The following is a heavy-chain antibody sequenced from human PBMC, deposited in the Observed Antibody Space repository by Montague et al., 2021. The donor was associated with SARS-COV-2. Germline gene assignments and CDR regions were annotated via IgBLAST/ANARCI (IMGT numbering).Heavy chain of an antibody. CDR3: ARFAYRLLLIPSYYGMDV. Sequence: SETLSLTCAVYGGSFSGNYWSWIRKPPGKGLEWIGEISNSGSTNNNPSLKSQVTISIETSKNQFSLMLNSVTAADTAVYYCARFAYRLLLIPSYYGMDVWGQGTTVTVSS. CDR1: GGSFSGNY. V-gene: IGHV4-34*01. J-gene: IGHJ6*02. D-gene: IGHD2-2*01. CDR2: ISNSGST.